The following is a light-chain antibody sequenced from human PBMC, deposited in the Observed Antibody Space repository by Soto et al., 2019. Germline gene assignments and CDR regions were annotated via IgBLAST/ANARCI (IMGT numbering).Light chain of an antibody. CDR1: SSDVGIYNY. Sequence: QSALTQPASVSGSPGQSIAISCTGTSSDVGIYNYVSWYQQHPGKVPKLIIYEVTNRPSGVSNRFSGSKSGNTASLIISWLQAEDEADYYCTSYTTSSPRVFGTGTKLTVL. J-gene: IGLJ1*01. V-gene: IGLV2-14*01. CDR3: TSYTTSSPRV. CDR2: EVT.